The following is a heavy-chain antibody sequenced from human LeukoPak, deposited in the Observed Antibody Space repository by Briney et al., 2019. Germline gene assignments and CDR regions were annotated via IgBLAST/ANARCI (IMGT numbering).Heavy chain of an antibody. D-gene: IGHD5-12*01. CDR2: IYTSGST. CDR3: AREGSGYDYNYGMDV. J-gene: IGHJ6*02. CDR1: GGPISSYY. V-gene: IGHV4-4*07. Sequence: PSETLSLTCTVSGGPISSYYWSWLRQPAGKGLEWIGRIYTSGSTNYNPSLKSRVTMSVDTSKNQFSLKLSSVTAADTAVYYCAREGSGYDYNYGMDVWGQGTTVTVSS.